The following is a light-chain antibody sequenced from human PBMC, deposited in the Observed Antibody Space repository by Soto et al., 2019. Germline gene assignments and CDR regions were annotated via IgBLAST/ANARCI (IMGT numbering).Light chain of an antibody. CDR1: QSVSTN. CDR2: GAS. CDR3: QQYIDWPPIT. J-gene: IGKJ5*01. Sequence: DIVVTQSPATLSVSPGERATLSCRASQSVSTNLAWYQQKPGQAPRLLIYGASTRATGIPARFSGSGSGTELTRTLSSLQSEDCAVYYCQQYIDWPPITIGQGTRRE. V-gene: IGKV3-15*01.